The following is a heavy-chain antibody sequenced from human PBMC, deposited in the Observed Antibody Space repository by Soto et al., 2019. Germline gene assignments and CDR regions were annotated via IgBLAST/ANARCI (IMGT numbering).Heavy chain of an antibody. J-gene: IGHJ4*02. CDR1: GFSFSDYG. CDR2: LSYDGDKE. V-gene: IGHV3-30*18. CDR3: GKDLMGEQWLGVMHY. Sequence: QVQLEESGGNVVQPGRSLRLSCAASGFSFSDYGMHWVRQAPGKGLESVALLSYDGDKEYYADSVKGRFTISRDNSKNTVFLQMNSLRPEDTAAYYCGKDLMGEQWLGVMHYWGQGTLVTVSS. D-gene: IGHD6-19*01.